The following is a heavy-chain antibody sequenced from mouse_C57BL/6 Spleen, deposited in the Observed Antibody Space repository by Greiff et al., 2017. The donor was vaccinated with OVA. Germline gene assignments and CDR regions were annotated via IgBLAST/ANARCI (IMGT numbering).Heavy chain of an antibody. J-gene: IGHJ3*01. CDR3: ARETAQAKAY. V-gene: IGHV1-81*01. Sequence: VQLVESGAELARPGASVKLSCKASGYTFTSYGISWVKQRTGQGLEWIGEIYPRSGNTYYNEKFKGKATLTADKSSSTAYMELRSLTSEDSAVYFCARETAQAKAYWGQGTLVTVSA. CDR1: GYTFTSYG. D-gene: IGHD3-2*02. CDR2: IYPRSGNT.